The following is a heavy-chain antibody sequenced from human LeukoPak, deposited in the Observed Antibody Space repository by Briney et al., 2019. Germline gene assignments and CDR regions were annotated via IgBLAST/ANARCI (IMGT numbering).Heavy chain of an antibody. CDR2: INSDGSST. V-gene: IGHV3-74*01. J-gene: IGHJ4*02. Sequence: GGSLRLSCAASGFTFSSYWMHWVRQAPGKRLVWVSRINSDGSSTSYADSVKSRFTISRDNAKNTLYLQMNSLRAEDTAVYYCARDLSGLRYFDWLSHFDYWGQGTLVTVSS. CDR3: ARDLSGLRYFDWLSHFDY. CDR1: GFTFSSYW. D-gene: IGHD3-9*01.